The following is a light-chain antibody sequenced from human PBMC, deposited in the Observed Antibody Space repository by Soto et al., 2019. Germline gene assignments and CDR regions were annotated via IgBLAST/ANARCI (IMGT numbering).Light chain of an antibody. CDR1: SGHNIYA. CDR3: QAWASGIGV. Sequence: QPVLTQSPSASASLGASVKLTCTLSSGHNIYAIEWHQQQPEKGPRYLLKVNSDGSHTKGDGIPDRFSGSSSGAERYLTISSLQSEDEADYYCQAWASGIGVFGTGTKLTVL. CDR2: VNSDGSH. V-gene: IGLV4-69*02. J-gene: IGLJ1*01.